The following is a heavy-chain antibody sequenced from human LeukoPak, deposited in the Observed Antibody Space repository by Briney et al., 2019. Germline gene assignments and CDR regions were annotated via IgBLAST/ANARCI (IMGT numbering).Heavy chain of an antibody. CDR3: ARHDQVSTSSPKFNDAFDI. Sequence: KPSETLSLTCTVSGDSMTSYYWSWIRQPPGKGLEWIGNTYYSGTSNYNPSLRSRVTISEDTSKNQFSLELNSVTVADTAVYYCARHDQVSTSSPKFNDAFDIWGQGTMVTVSS. D-gene: IGHD2-2*01. V-gene: IGHV4-59*08. CDR1: GDSMTSYY. J-gene: IGHJ3*02. CDR2: TYYSGTS.